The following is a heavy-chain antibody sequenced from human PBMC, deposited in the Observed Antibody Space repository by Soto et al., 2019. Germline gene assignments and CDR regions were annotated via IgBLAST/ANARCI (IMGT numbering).Heavy chain of an antibody. J-gene: IGHJ4*02. CDR1: GFSFSSYG. D-gene: IGHD2-15*01. CDR2: ICSSGSNI. V-gene: IGHV3-21*01. Sequence: GGSLRLSCAASGFSFSSYGVNWVRQAPGKGLEWVASICSSGSNIYYADSVKGRFTISRDNAKNSLYLQMNSLRAGDTAVYYCARVRSYCSGGSCYSGRYYFDYWSQGTLVTVSS. CDR3: ARVRSYCSGGSCYSGRYYFDY.